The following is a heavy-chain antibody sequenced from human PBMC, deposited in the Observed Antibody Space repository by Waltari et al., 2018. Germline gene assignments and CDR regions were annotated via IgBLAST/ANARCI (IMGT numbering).Heavy chain of an antibody. CDR2: INHSGST. CDR1: GGSLSGSH. V-gene: IGHV4-34*01. Sequence: QVQLQQGGAGLLTPSETLSSTCAVYGGSLSGSHWSWFRQPPGKGLEWIGEINHSGSTNYNPSLKSRVTISVDTSKNQFSLKLSSVTAADTAVYYCAREVDYIWGSYRKGGWFDPWGQGTLVTVSS. J-gene: IGHJ5*02. D-gene: IGHD3-16*02. CDR3: AREVDYIWGSYRKGGWFDP.